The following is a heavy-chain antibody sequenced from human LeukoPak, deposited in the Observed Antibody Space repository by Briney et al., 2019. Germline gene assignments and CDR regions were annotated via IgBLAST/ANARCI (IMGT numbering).Heavy chain of an antibody. Sequence: GGSLRLSCAASGFTFSSYAMSWVRQAPGKGLEWVSAISGSGGSTYYADSVKGRFTISRDNSKNTLYLQMNSLRAEGTAVYYCAKGIIYVLGVDYWGQGTLVTVSS. D-gene: IGHD1-26*01. V-gene: IGHV3-23*01. CDR3: AKGIIYVLGVDY. J-gene: IGHJ4*02. CDR1: GFTFSSYA. CDR2: ISGSGGST.